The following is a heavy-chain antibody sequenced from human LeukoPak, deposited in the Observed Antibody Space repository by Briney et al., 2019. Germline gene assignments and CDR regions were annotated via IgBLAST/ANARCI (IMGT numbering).Heavy chain of an antibody. D-gene: IGHD3-3*01. V-gene: IGHV4-59*01. CDR2: ISYTGTT. CDR1: GASISNKF. J-gene: IGHJ4*02. Sequence: SETLSLTCNVSGASISNKFWSWIRHPPGKGLEWIGYISYTGTTNYNPSLKSRVTISVDTSKNQLSLKVTSMTAADTAVYYCARDTSGYYGRYDYWGQGTLVTVSP. CDR3: ARDTSGYYGRYDY.